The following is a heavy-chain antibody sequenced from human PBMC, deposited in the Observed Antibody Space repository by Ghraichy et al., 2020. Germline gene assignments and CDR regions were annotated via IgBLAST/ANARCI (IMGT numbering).Heavy chain of an antibody. D-gene: IGHD7-27*01. V-gene: IGHV4-34*01. CDR2: INHSGST. J-gene: IGHJ6*03. CDR1: GGSFSGYY. Sequence: SETLSLTCAVYGGSFSGYYWSWIRQPPGKGLEWIGEINHSGSTNYNPSLKSRVTISVDTSKNQFSLKLSSVTAADTAVYYCARRYYGNWGSGYYYYMDVWGKGTTVTVSS. CDR3: ARRYYGNWGSGYYYYMDV.